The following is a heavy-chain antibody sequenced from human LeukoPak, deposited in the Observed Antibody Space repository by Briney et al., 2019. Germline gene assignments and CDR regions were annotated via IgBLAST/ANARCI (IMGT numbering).Heavy chain of an antibody. J-gene: IGHJ4*02. Sequence: ASVKISCKASGYTFTDYYMHWVQQAPGKGLEWMGGFDPEDGETIYAQKFQGRVTMTEDTSTDTAYMELSSLRSEDTAVYYCATVEHYYDSSGYQVWGQGTLVTVSS. CDR1: GYTFTDYY. V-gene: IGHV1-69-2*01. CDR3: ATVEHYYDSSGYQV. CDR2: FDPEDGET. D-gene: IGHD3-22*01.